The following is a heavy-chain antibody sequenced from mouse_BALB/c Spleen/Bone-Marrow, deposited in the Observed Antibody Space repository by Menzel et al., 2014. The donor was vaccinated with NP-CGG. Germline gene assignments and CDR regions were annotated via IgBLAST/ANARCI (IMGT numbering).Heavy chain of an antibody. CDR3: ARRGGWLGYFDV. CDR2: ILPGSGST. CDR1: GYTFRSYW. D-gene: IGHD2-3*01. V-gene: IGHV1-9*01. Sequence: VQLQQSGAELMKPGASVKISCKATGYTFRSYWVEWVKQRPGHGLEWIGEILPGSGSTNYNEKFKGKATFTADTSSNTAYMRLSSLTSEDSAVYYCARRGGWLGYFDVWGAGTTVTVSS. J-gene: IGHJ1*01.